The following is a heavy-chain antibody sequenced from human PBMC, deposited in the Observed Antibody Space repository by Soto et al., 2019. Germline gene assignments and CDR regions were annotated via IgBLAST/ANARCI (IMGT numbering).Heavy chain of an antibody. CDR1: GGTFSSYA. Sequence: GASVKVSCKASGGTFSSYAISWVRQAPGQGLEWMGGIIPIFGTANYAQKFQGRVTITADESTSTAYMELSSLRSEDTAVYYCASGYSYGPPWDWFDPWGQGTLVTVSS. D-gene: IGHD5-18*01. J-gene: IGHJ5*02. CDR3: ASGYSYGPPWDWFDP. CDR2: IIPIFGTA. V-gene: IGHV1-69*13.